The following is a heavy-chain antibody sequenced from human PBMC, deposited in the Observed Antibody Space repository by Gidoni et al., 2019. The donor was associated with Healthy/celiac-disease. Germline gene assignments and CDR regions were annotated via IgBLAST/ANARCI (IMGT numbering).Heavy chain of an antibody. CDR2: INHSGST. CDR3: VRGIVVVVAATPYFDL. CDR1: GGSFSGYY. D-gene: IGHD2-15*01. J-gene: IGHJ2*01. Sequence: QVQLQQWGAGLLKPSETLSLTCAVYGGSFSGYYWSWIRQPPGKGLEWIGEINHSGSTNYNPSLKSRVTISVDTSKNQFSLKLSSVTAADTAVYYCVRGIVVVVAATPYFDLWGRGTLVTVSS. V-gene: IGHV4-34*01.